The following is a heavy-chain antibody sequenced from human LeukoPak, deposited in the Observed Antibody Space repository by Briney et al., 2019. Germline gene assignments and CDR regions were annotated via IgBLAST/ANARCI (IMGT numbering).Heavy chain of an antibody. CDR3: AKGNPLTIFGVVTF. CDR2: ISWNSGSI. V-gene: IGHV3-9*01. Sequence: GRSLRLSCAASGFTFDDYAMHWVRQAPGKGLEWVSGISWNSGSIGYADSVKGRFTISRDNAKNSLYLQMNSLRAEDTALYYCAKGNPLTIFGVVTFWGQGTLVTVSS. D-gene: IGHD3-3*01. J-gene: IGHJ4*02. CDR1: GFTFDDYA.